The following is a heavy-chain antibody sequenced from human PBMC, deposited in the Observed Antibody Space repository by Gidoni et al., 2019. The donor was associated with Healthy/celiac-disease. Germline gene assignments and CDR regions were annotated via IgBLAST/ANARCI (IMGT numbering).Heavy chain of an antibody. D-gene: IGHD3-10*01. CDR1: GFPFSSYG. Sequence: QVQLVESGGGVVQPGRSLRLSCAASGFPFSSYGMPWVRQAPGKGLEWVAVISDDGSNKYYADSVKGRFTISRDNSKNTLYLQMNSLRAEDTAVYYCAGLWFRELLDDYWGQGTLVTVSS. CDR3: AGLWFRELLDDY. V-gene: IGHV3-30*03. CDR2: ISDDGSNK. J-gene: IGHJ4*02.